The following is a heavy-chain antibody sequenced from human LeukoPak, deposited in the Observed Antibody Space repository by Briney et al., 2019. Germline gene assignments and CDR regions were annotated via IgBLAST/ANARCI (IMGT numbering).Heavy chain of an antibody. CDR3: AAPLPPLGFDP. CDR1: GGSISSYY. Sequence: PSETLSLTCTVSGGSISSYYWSWIRQPAGKGLEWIGRIYTSGSTNYNPSLKSRVTMSVDTSQNQFSLKLSSVTAADTAVYYCAAPLPPLGFDPWGQGTLVTVSS. CDR2: IYTSGST. J-gene: IGHJ5*02. V-gene: IGHV4-4*07.